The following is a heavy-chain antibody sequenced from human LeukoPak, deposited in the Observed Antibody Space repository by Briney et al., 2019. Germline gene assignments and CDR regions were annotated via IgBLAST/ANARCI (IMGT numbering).Heavy chain of an antibody. CDR2: IYTSGST. CDR1: GDSISSGDYY. CDR3: ARGGSYYYDSSGLL. D-gene: IGHD3-22*01. Sequence: SETLSLTCTVSGDSISSGDYYWSWIRQPAGKGLEWIGRIYTSGSTDYSPSLKSRVTISVDTSKNQFSLKLSSVTAADTAVYYCARGGSYYYDSSGLLWGQGTLVAVSS. V-gene: IGHV4-61*02. J-gene: IGHJ4*02.